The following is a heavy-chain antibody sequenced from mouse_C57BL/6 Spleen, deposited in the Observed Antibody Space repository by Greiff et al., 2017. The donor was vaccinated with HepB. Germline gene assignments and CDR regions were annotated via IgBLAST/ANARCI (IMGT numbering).Heavy chain of an antibody. CDR3: ARGGFDY. D-gene: IGHD1-1*02. V-gene: IGHV1-76*01. Sequence: VQLQQSGAELVRPGASVKLSCKASGYTFTDYYINWVKQRPGQGLEWIARIYPGSGNTYYNEKFKGKATLTAEKSSSTAYMQRSSLTSEDSAVYFCARGGFDYWGQGTTLTVSS. CDR1: GYTFTDYY. CDR2: IYPGSGNT. J-gene: IGHJ2*01.